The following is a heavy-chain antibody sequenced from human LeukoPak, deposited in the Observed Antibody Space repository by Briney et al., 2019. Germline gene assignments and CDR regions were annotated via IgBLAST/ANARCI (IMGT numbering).Heavy chain of an antibody. CDR3: ARDQGSGINYYYYYMDV. V-gene: IGHV4-59*12. CDR1: GGSISSYY. CDR2: IYYSGST. Sequence: SETLSLTCTVSGGSISSYYWSWIRQPPGKGLEWIGYIYYSGSTNYNPSLKSRVTISVDTSKNQFSLKLSSVTAADTAVYYCARDQGSGINYYYYYMDVWGKGTTVTVSS. J-gene: IGHJ6*03. D-gene: IGHD3-10*01.